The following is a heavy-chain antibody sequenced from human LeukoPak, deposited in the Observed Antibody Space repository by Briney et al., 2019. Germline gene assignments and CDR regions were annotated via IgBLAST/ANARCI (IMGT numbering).Heavy chain of an antibody. CDR2: IKPDGSRT. D-gene: IGHD1-1*01. Sequence: GGSLRLSCAASGFTFSVYWMRWVRQAPGKGPVWVSFIKPDGSRTNYADSVKGRFIISRDNAKNTLYLQMNSLRAEDTAVYYCARENYWTMDVSGQGTTVTVSS. CDR1: GFTFSVYW. J-gene: IGHJ6*02. V-gene: IGHV3-74*01. CDR3: ARENYWTMDV.